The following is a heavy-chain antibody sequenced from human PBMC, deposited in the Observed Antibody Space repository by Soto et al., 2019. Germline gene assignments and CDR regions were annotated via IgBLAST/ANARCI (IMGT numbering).Heavy chain of an antibody. CDR1: GYTFTSYY. Sequence: GASVKVSCKASGYTFTSYYMHWVRQAPGQGLEWMGIINPSGGSTSYAQKFQGRVTITADKSTSTAYMELSSLRSEDTAVYYCARDGPGYCSGGSCYSTYYFDYWGQGTLVTVSS. J-gene: IGHJ4*02. CDR3: ARDGPGYCSGGSCYSTYYFDY. CDR2: INPSGGST. V-gene: IGHV1-46*01. D-gene: IGHD2-15*01.